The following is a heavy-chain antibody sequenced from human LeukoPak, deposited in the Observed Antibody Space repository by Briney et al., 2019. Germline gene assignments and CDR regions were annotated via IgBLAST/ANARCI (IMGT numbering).Heavy chain of an antibody. CDR2: RNQEGSEK. CDR3: ARELDYFWSGYLGFDY. D-gene: IGHD3-3*01. V-gene: IGHV3-7*01. Sequence: GGSLRLPYAASGFTFSSYCMSWVRQAPGKGLVWVRNRNQEGSEKYYVDSVKGRFTISRDNAKNSLYLHMNSLRAEDTAVYYCARELDYFWSGYLGFDYWGQRTLVTVSS. CDR1: GFTFSSYC. J-gene: IGHJ4*02.